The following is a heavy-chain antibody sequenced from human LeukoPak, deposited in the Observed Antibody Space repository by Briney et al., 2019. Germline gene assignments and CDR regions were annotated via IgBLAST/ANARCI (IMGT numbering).Heavy chain of an antibody. V-gene: IGHV3-66*02. CDR3: ARDQAGGYGPDYYYYYMDV. D-gene: IGHD5-12*01. CDR2: IYSGGST. Sequence: GGSLRLSCAASGFTISSNYMTWVRQAPGKGLEWVSVIYSGGSTYYADSVKGRSTISRDNSKNTLYLQMNSLRAEDTAVYYCARDQAGGYGPDYYYYYMDVWGKGTTVTVSS. J-gene: IGHJ6*03. CDR1: GFTISSNY.